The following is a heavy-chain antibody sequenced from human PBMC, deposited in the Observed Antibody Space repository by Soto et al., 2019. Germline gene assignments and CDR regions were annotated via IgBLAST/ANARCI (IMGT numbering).Heavy chain of an antibody. CDR3: ARVGPYTTVTTFSHPHNFDY. Sequence: SETLSLTCAVSGGSISSSNWWSWVRQPPGKGLEWIGEIYHSGSTNYNPSLKSRVTISVDTSKNQFSLKLSSVTAADTAVYYCARVGPYTTVTTFSHPHNFDYWGQGTLVTVSS. J-gene: IGHJ4*02. CDR2: IYHSGST. D-gene: IGHD4-17*01. V-gene: IGHV4-4*02. CDR1: GGSISSSNW.